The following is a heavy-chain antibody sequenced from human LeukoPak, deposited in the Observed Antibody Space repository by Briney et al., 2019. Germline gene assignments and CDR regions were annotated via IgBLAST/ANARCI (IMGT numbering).Heavy chain of an antibody. D-gene: IGHD1-1*01. J-gene: IGHJ3*02. CDR1: GFTFSSYW. CDR2: IKQDGSEK. V-gene: IGHV3-7*03. Sequence: GGSLRLSCAASGFTFSSYWMSWVRQAPGKGLEWVANIKQDGSEKYYVDSVEGRFTISKDTANNSLYLQMNSLRAEDTALYYCAKDISWNTGDAFDIWGQGTMVTVSS. CDR3: AKDISWNTGDAFDI.